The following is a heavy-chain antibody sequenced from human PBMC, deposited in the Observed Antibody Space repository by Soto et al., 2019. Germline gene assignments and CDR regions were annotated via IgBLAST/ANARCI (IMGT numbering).Heavy chain of an antibody. CDR3: ARTHWVSGTEY. Sequence: QVQLQESGPGLVKPSETLSLTCTVSGGSMTGYFWSWIRQPAGKTLEWIGHVYNSGNTEYNPSLASRITMAGDTSKRQFALKVKSVTAADTAVYYCARTHWVSGTEYWGQGILVTVSS. CDR2: VYNSGNT. CDR1: GGSMTGYF. V-gene: IGHV4-4*07. J-gene: IGHJ4*02. D-gene: IGHD6-19*01.